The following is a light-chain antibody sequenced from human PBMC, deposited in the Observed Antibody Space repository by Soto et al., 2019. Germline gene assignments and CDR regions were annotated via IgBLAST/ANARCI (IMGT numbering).Light chain of an antibody. J-gene: IGLJ1*01. V-gene: IGLV2-14*01. Sequence: QSALTQPASVSGSPGQSITISCTGNSSDVGGYNYVSWYQQNPGKAPKLMIYEVRNRPSGVSTRFSVSKSGNTASLTISGLQAEDEADYYCSSYTSSSTLYVFGTGTKLTVL. CDR3: SSYTSSSTLYV. CDR1: SSDVGGYNY. CDR2: EVR.